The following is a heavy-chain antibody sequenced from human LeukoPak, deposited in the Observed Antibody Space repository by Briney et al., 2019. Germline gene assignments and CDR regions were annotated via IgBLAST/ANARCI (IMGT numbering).Heavy chain of an antibody. V-gene: IGHV3-48*03. J-gene: IGHJ5*02. D-gene: IGHD2-8*01. CDR1: GFTFSSYG. CDR2: ISSSGSTI. Sequence: QPGGSLRLSCAASGFTFSSYGMNWVRQAPGKGLEWVSYISSSGSTIYYADSVKGRFTISRDNAKNSLYLQMNSLRAEDTAVYYCARGYCTNGVCSHPWGQGTLVTVSS. CDR3: ARGYCTNGVCSHP.